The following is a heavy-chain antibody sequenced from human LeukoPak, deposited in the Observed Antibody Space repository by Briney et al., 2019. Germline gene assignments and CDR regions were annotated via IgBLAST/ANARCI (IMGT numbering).Heavy chain of an antibody. D-gene: IGHD6-13*01. CDR3: ARADLGIAASN. J-gene: IGHJ4*02. CDR1: GFTFSSYA. Sequence: GGSLRLSCAASGFTFSSYAMHWFRQALGKGLEWVAVISYDGSNKYYADSVKGRFTISRDNSKNTLYLQMNSLRAEDTAVYYCARADLGIAASNWGQGTLVTVSS. CDR2: ISYDGSNK. V-gene: IGHV3-30*04.